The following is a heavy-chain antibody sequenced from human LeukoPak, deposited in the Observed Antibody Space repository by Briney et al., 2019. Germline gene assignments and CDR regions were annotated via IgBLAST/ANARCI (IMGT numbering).Heavy chain of an antibody. D-gene: IGHD6-19*01. CDR1: GYTFTSYD. J-gene: IGHJ6*02. CDR3: GRSSGWYYNYFGMDV. V-gene: IGHV1-8*01. CDR2: MNPNSGNT. Sequence: ASVKISCKASGYTFTSYDINWVRQDTGQGLEWMGWMNPNSGNTGYAQRFLGRVTMTRNDSLSTAYYELSSLRSEDTTAFYCGRSSGWYYNYFGMDVWGQGTTVSVCS.